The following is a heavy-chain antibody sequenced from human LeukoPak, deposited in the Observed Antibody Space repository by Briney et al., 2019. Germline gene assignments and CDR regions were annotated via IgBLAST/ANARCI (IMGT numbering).Heavy chain of an antibody. D-gene: IGHD1-14*01. CDR3: ARFRQPEGSGAFDI. V-gene: IGHV4-39*07. Sequence: PSETLSLTCTVSGGSISSSSYYWGWIRQPPGKGLEWIGSIYYSGSTYYNPSLKSRVTISVDTSKNQFSLKLSSVTAADTAVYYCARFRQPEGSGAFDIWGQGTMVTVSS. CDR2: IYYSGST. CDR1: GGSISSSSYY. J-gene: IGHJ3*02.